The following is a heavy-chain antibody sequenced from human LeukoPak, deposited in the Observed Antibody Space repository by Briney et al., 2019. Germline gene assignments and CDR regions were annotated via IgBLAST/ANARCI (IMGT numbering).Heavy chain of an antibody. Sequence: GGSLRLSCAASGFMFRSFEMYWVRQAPGKGLEWVAYISSGASTMYYADSVKGRFTISRDDAKNSLFLQMNSLRAEDTAIYYCALLAVASDFDYWGQGTLVTVSS. CDR1: GFMFRSFE. CDR2: ISSGASTM. D-gene: IGHD6-19*01. J-gene: IGHJ4*02. V-gene: IGHV3-48*03. CDR3: ALLAVASDFDY.